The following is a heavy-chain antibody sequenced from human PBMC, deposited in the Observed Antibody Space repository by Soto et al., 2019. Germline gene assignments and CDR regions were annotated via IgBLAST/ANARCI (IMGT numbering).Heavy chain of an antibody. D-gene: IGHD6-6*01. Sequence: QVQLVESGGGVVQPGRSLRLSCAASGSSLINYDMHWVRQAPGKGLEWVAVMSYDGIRQFYADSVRGRFSVSRDISQSALYLQMSSLRIEDTAIYYCAKGDWYGRSSSSDSWGQGNHVTVSS. J-gene: IGHJ4*02. CDR3: AKGDWYGRSSSSDS. CDR2: MSYDGIRQ. CDR1: GSSLINYD. V-gene: IGHV3-30*18.